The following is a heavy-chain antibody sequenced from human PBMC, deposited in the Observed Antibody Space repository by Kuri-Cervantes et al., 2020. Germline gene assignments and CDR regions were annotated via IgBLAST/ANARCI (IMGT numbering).Heavy chain of an antibody. Sequence: GESLKISCAASGFTFSSYGMHWVRQAPGKGLEWVAVISYDGSNKYYADSVKGRFTISRDNSKNTLYLQMNSLRAEDTAVYYCAKEKGGYSYGWWRAEYYGMDVWGQGTTVTVSS. CDR2: ISYDGSNK. J-gene: IGHJ6*02. CDR1: GFTFSSYG. V-gene: IGHV3-30*18. D-gene: IGHD5-18*01. CDR3: AKEKGGYSYGWWRAEYYGMDV.